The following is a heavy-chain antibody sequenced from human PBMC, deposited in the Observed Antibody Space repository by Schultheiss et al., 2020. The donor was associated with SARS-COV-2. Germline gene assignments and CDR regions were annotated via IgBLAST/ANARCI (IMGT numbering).Heavy chain of an antibody. CDR2: IKSKTDGGTT. J-gene: IGHJ4*02. CDR3: TVGPAYYYDSRGDY. V-gene: IGHV3-15*01. Sequence: GGSLRLSCAASGFTFSSYSMNWVRQAPGKGLEWVGRIKSKTDGGTTDYAAPVKGRFTISRDDSKNTLYLQMNSLKTEDTAVYYCTVGPAYYYDSRGDYWGQGTLVTVSS. D-gene: IGHD3-22*01. CDR1: GFTFSSYS.